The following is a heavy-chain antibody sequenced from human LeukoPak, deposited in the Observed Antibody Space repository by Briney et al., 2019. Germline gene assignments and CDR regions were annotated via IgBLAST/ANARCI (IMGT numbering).Heavy chain of an antibody. CDR2: ISGSGGST. Sequence: PGGSLRFSCAGPGFTFSSYAISWVRQAPGKGLEWSSPISGSGGSTYYADSVEGRFTISRDNSKNTLFLQMNSLRAEDTAVYYCAKDLQGYCSTSCYPFDYWGQGTLVTVSS. CDR1: GFTFSSYA. V-gene: IGHV3-23*01. CDR3: AKDLQGYCSTSCYPFDY. D-gene: IGHD2-2*01. J-gene: IGHJ4*02.